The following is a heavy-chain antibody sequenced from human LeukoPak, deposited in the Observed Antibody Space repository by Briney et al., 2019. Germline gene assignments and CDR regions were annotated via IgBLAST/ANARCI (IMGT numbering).Heavy chain of an antibody. CDR3: ARASHDYGAYSHFDY. J-gene: IGHJ4*02. D-gene: IGHD4-17*01. CDR1: GGSISSRNW. V-gene: IGHV4-4*02. CDR2: FDHSGST. Sequence: PSEGLSLTCAVSGGSISSRNWWTGFGQLPGKGRGWIGEFDHSGSTNYHPSLKTRVTISVDKSKNQFSLKLRSVTAAAAGVYYCARASHDYGAYSHFDYWGQGTLVTVSS.